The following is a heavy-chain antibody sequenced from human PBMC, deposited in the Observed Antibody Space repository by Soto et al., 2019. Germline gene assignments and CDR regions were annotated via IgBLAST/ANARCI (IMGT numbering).Heavy chain of an antibody. CDR3: ARVHSSIVATTYFDY. CDR2: IYYSGST. D-gene: IGHD5-12*01. Sequence: SETLSLTCTASGGSISSGGYYWSWIRQHPGKGLEWIGYIYYSGSTYYNPSLKSRVTISVDTSKNQFSLKLSSVTAADTAVYYCARVHSSIVATTYFDYWGQGTLVTVSS. CDR1: GGSISSGGYY. J-gene: IGHJ4*02. V-gene: IGHV4-31*03.